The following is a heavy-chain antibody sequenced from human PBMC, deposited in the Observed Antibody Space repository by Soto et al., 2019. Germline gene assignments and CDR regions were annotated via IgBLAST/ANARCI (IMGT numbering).Heavy chain of an antibody. CDR3: TKPPPGYSSSWFYFDN. V-gene: IGHV3-23*01. CDR1: GFTFSTHA. D-gene: IGHD6-13*01. J-gene: IGHJ4*02. Sequence: SGGSLRLSCAASGFTFSTHAMSWVRQAPGKGLEWVSGISGSGGSTFYADSVKGRFTISRDNSKNTLYLQMNSLRAEDTAVYYCTKPPPGYSSSWFYFDNWGQGTLVTVSS. CDR2: ISGSGGST.